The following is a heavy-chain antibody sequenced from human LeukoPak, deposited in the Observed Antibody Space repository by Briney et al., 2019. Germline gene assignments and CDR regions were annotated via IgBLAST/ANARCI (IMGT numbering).Heavy chain of an antibody. CDR3: ARLRYSGSYFDY. D-gene: IGHD1-26*01. J-gene: IGHJ4*02. V-gene: IGHV3-64*01. CDR1: GFTFSSYA. CDR2: ISSNGGST. Sequence: PGGSLRLSCAASGFTFSSYAMHWVRQAPGKGLEYVLAISSNGGSTYYANSVKGRFTISRDNSKNTLYLQMGSLRAEDMAVYYCARLRYSGSYFDYWGQGTLVTVSS.